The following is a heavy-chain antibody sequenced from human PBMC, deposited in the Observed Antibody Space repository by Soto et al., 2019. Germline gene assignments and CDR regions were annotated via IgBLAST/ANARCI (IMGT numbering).Heavy chain of an antibody. CDR3: AADYYDSSGYYYAFDY. CDR1: GGTFSSYA. Sequence: SVKVSCKASGGTFSSYAVSWVRQAPGQGLEWMGGIVPIFGTTNYAQKFQGRVTITADESTSTAYMELGSLRSEDTAVYYCAADYYDSSGYYYAFDYGGQGTLVTVSS. J-gene: IGHJ4*02. V-gene: IGHV1-69*13. D-gene: IGHD3-22*01. CDR2: IVPIFGTT.